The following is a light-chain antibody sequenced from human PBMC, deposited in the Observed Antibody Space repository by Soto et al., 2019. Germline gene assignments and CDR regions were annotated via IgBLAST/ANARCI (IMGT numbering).Light chain of an antibody. CDR3: SSYTSSSTFYV. CDR2: DVS. V-gene: IGLV2-14*01. CDR1: SSDVGGYNY. Sequence: QSALTQPASVSGSPGQSITISCTGTSSDVGGYNYVSRYQQHPGKAPKLMIYDVSNRPSGVSNRFSGSKSGNTASLTISGLRAEDEADYYCSSYTSSSTFYVFGTGTQLTVL. J-gene: IGLJ1*01.